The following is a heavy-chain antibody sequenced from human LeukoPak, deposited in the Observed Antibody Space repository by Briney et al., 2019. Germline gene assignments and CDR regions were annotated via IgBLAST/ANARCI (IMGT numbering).Heavy chain of an antibody. CDR1: GGSFSGYY. V-gene: IGHV4-34*01. J-gene: IGHJ4*02. D-gene: IGHD3-22*01. CDR2: INHSGST. Sequence: SETPSLTCAVYGGSFSGYYWSWIRQPPGKGLEWIGEINHSGSTNYNPSLKSRVTISVDTSKNQFSLKLSSVTAADTAVYYCARGAKDLIDYYDSSGYYGYYFDYWGQGTLVTVSS. CDR3: ARGAKDLIDYYDSSGYYGYYFDY.